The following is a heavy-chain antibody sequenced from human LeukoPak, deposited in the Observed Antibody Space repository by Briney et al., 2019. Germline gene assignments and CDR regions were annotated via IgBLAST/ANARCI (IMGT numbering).Heavy chain of an antibody. V-gene: IGHV4-34*01. CDR3: AREGSVYCDY. Sequence: SETLSLTCAVYGGSFSGYYWSWIRQPPGKGLEWIGEINHSGSANYNPSLKSRVTISVDTSKNQFSLKLSSVTAADTAVYYCAREGSVYCDYWGQGTLVTVSS. CDR2: INHSGSA. J-gene: IGHJ4*02. CDR1: GGSFSGYY.